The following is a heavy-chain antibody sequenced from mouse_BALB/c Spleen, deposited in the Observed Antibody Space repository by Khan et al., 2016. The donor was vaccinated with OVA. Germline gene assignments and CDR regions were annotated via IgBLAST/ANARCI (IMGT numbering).Heavy chain of an antibody. CDR3: IRSGYGSFAY. D-gene: IGHD2-2*01. CDR2: INPNNGGT. J-gene: IGHJ3*01. V-gene: IGHV1S81*02. CDR1: GYTFRSYY. Sequence: VQLQQSGAELVKPGASVKLSCKASGYTFRSYYMYWVKQRPGQGLEWIGEINPNNGGTNFNERFKSKATLTGDKSSSTAYMQLSSLTSEDSAVYYCIRSGYGSFAYWGQGTLVTVSA.